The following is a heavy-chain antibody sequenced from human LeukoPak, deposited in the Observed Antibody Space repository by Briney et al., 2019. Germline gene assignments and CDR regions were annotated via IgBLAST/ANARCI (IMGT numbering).Heavy chain of an antibody. CDR2: TYYRSKWYN. D-gene: IGHD2-15*01. CDR1: GDSVSSNSAA. J-gene: IGHJ6*02. V-gene: IGHV6-1*01. CDR3: ARYYFGELLPGSYYYYGMDV. Sequence: SQTLSLTCAISGDSVSSNSAAWNWIRQSPSRGLEWLGRTYYRSKWYNDYAVSVKGRITINPDTSKNQFSLQLSSVTPEDTAVYYCARYYFGELLPGSYYYYGMDVWGQGTTVTVSS.